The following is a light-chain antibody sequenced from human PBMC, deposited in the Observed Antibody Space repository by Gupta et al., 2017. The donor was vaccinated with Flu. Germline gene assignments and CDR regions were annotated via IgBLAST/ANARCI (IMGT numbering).Light chain of an antibody. CDR2: DVS. J-gene: IGLJ3*02. V-gene: IGLV2-11*01. CDR3: CSYAGSYTWV. Sequence: TSSDVGGYNYVSWYQQHPGKAPKLLIYDVSKRPSGVPDRFSGSKSGNTASLTISGLQAEDEAHYYCCSYAGSYTWVFGGGTRLTVL. CDR1: SSDVGGYNY.